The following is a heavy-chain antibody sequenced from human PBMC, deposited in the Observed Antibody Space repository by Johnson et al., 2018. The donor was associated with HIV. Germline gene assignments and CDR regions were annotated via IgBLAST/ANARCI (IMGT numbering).Heavy chain of an antibody. CDR1: GFTVSSNY. CDR2: IGTAGDT. CDR3: ARSSWYGGAFDI. Sequence: VQLVESGGGVVRPGGSLRRSCAASGFTVSSNYMNWVRQATGKGLEWVSAIGTAGDTYYPGSVKGRFTISRENAKNSLYLQMNSLRAGDTAVYYCARSSWYGGAFDIWGQGTMVTVSS. J-gene: IGHJ3*02. V-gene: IGHV3-13*01. D-gene: IGHD6-13*01.